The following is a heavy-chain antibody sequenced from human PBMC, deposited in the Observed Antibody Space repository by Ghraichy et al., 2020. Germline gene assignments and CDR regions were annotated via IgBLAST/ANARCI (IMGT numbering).Heavy chain of an antibody. D-gene: IGHD1-26*01. CDR3: ARDGARPGATTFDY. V-gene: IGHV3-21*01. J-gene: IGHJ4*02. CDR2: ISSSSNSI. Sequence: GESLNISCAASGFTFSSYTMNWVRQAPGKGLEWVSSISSSSNSIYYADSVKGRFTISRDNAKNSLYLQMNSLRAEDTAVYSCARDGARPGATTFDYWGQGTLVTVSS. CDR1: GFTFSSYT.